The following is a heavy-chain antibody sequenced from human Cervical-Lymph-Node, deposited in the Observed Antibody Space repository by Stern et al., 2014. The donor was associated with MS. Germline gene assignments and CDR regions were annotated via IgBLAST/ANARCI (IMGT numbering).Heavy chain of an antibody. V-gene: IGHV3-30*18. D-gene: IGHD2-2*01. Sequence: VQLVESGGGVVQPGRSLRLSCAASGFTFSSYGMHWVRQAPGKGLEWVAVISYDGSNKYYADSVKGRFTISRDNSKNTLYLQMNSLRAEDTAVYYCAKAKAPIVVVPAAPGDYWGQGTLDTVSS. CDR3: AKAKAPIVVVPAAPGDY. CDR1: GFTFSSYG. J-gene: IGHJ4*02. CDR2: ISYDGSNK.